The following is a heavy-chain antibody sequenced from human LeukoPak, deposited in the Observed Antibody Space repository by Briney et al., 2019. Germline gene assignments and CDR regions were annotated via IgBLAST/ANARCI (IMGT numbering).Heavy chain of an antibody. CDR1: GFAFSNYG. J-gene: IGHJ3*02. D-gene: IGHD3-22*01. CDR2: TWYDGSYK. CDR3: AREYFYDSSGYSDAFDI. V-gene: IGHV3-33*01. Sequence: WVSLRLSCSASGFAFSNYGVHWVRQAPGKGLEWVAVTWYDGSYKYYADSVKGRFAISRDNSKNTLYLQMNSLRAEDTAVYYCAREYFYDSSGYSDAFDIWGQGTMVTV.